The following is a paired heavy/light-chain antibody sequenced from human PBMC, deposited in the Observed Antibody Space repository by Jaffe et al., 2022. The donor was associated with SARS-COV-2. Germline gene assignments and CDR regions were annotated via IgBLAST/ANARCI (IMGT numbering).Light chain of an antibody. CDR2: LSS. J-gene: IGKJ1*01. Sequence: DIVLTQSPLSLPVTPGEPASISCRSSQSLLHSNGYNYLDWYLQKPGQSPQLLIYLSSNRASGVPDRFSGSGSGTDFTLKISRVEAEDVGVYYCMQALQTPRTFGQGTKVEMK. CDR3: MQALQTPRT. CDR1: QSLLHSNGYNY. V-gene: IGKV2-28*01.
Heavy chain of an antibody. CDR1: GFSLNNARVG. CDR2: IFSNDEK. Sequence: QVTLKESGPVLVKPTETLTLTCTVSGFSLNNARVGVSWIRQPPGKALEWLAHIFSNDEKSYSTSLKSRLTISKDTSKSQVVLTMTNMDPVDTATYYCARQYCSSGLCYGRIGYYYGLDVWGQGTTVTVSS. CDR3: ARQYCSSGLCYGRIGYYYGLDV. V-gene: IGHV2-26*01. J-gene: IGHJ6*02. D-gene: IGHD2-8*01.